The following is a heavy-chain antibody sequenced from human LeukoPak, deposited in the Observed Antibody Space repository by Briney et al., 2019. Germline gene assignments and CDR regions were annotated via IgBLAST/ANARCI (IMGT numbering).Heavy chain of an antibody. D-gene: IGHD6-13*01. V-gene: IGHV4-39*07. CDR3: ARLGGSSWYYYYYYMDV. Sequence: SETLSLTCTVSGGSISSSSYYWAWIRQPPGKGLEWIGSIYYSGITHYNPSLKSRVTISIDTSKNQFSLKLSSVTAADTAVYYCARLGGSSWYYYYYYMDVWGKGTTVTVSS. CDR2: IYYSGIT. J-gene: IGHJ6*03. CDR1: GGSISSSSYY.